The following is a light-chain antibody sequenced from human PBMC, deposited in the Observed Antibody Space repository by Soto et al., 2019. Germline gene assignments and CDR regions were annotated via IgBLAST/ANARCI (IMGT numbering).Light chain of an antibody. CDR3: QQHGQWPIT. CDR1: QSVNSNY. V-gene: IGKV3-20*01. CDR2: GIS. Sequence: EIVLTQSPATLSSFPGDRVTLYCRASQSVNSNYLAWYQQKPGQAPRLLIYGISKRATDIPDRFSGSGSGTEFTLTISSLQPEDVATYYCQQHGQWPITFGQGTRLEIK. J-gene: IGKJ5*01.